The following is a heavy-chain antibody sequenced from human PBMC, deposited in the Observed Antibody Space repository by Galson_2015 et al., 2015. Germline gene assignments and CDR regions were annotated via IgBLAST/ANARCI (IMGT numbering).Heavy chain of an antibody. D-gene: IGHD3-3*01. CDR2: ISYDGSNK. V-gene: IGHV3-30*11. Sequence: SLRLSCAASGFTFSSYAMHWVRQAPGKGLEWVSVISYDGSNKYYADSVKGRFTISRDNSKNTLYLQMNSLRAEDTAVYYCARDLGMGYAFWSYWGQGTLVTVSS. CDR3: ARDLGMGYAFWSY. J-gene: IGHJ4*02. CDR1: GFTFSSYA.